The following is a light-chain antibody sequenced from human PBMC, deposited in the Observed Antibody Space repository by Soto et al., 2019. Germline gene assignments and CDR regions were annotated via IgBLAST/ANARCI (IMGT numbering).Light chain of an antibody. Sequence: SSELTLPPSVSVAPGQTARITCGGTNIGIKTVHWYQHKPGQAPVLVLYDDSDRPSGIPERFSGSNSGNTATLTISRVEAGDEADYHCQVWGGSSDHVVFGGGTKLTVL. CDR3: QVWGGSSDHVV. CDR2: DDS. J-gene: IGLJ2*01. V-gene: IGLV3-21*02. CDR1: NIGIKT.